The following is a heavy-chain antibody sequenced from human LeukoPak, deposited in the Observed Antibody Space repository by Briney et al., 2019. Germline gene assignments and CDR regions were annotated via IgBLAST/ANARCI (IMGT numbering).Heavy chain of an antibody. CDR1: GYTFTSCD. D-gene: IGHD3-3*01. CDR2: MNPNSGNT. J-gene: IGHJ4*02. V-gene: IGHV1-8*01. Sequence: ASVKVSCKASGYTFTSCDINWVRQATGQGLEWMGWMNPNSGNTGYAQKFQGRVTMTRNTSISTAYMELSSLRSEDTAVYYCARGDGITAQPDYWGQGTLVTVSS. CDR3: ARGDGITAQPDY.